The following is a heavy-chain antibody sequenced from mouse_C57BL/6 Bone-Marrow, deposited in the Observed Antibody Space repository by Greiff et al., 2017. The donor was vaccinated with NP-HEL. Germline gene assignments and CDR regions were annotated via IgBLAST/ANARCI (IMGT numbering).Heavy chain of an antibody. CDR1: GFTFSSYA. D-gene: IGHD2-2*01. CDR3: ARHGYVPYYAMDY. V-gene: IGHV5-4*01. J-gene: IGHJ4*01. Sequence: EVQLVESGGGLVKPGGSLKLSCAASGFTFSSYAMSWVRQTPEKRLEWVATISDGGSYTYYPDNVKGRFTISRDNAKNNLYLQMSHLKSEDTAMYYCARHGYVPYYAMDYWGQGTSVTVSS. CDR2: ISDGGSYT.